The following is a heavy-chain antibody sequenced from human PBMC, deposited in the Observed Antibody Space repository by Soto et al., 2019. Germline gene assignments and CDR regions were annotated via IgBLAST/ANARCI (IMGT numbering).Heavy chain of an antibody. CDR1: GFTFDDYA. Sequence: GGSLRLSCAASGFTFDDYAMHWVRQAPGKGLEWVSGISWNSGSIGYADSVKGRFTISRDNAKNSLYLQMNSLRAEDTALYYCAKDGSGELLLSKGAFDIWGQGTMVTVSS. CDR2: ISWNSGSI. D-gene: IGHD2-15*01. J-gene: IGHJ3*02. V-gene: IGHV3-9*01. CDR3: AKDGSGELLLSKGAFDI.